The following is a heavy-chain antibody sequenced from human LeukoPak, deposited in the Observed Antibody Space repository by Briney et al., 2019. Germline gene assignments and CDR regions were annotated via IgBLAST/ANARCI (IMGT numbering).Heavy chain of an antibody. J-gene: IGHJ6*04. Sequence: GGSLRLSCAASGFTFDDYAMHWVRQAPGKGLEWVSLISWDGGSTYYADSVKGRFTISRDNSKNSLYLQMNSLRAEDTALYYCAKAAGPKSRRYGMDVWGKGTTVTVSS. CDR3: AKAAGPKSRRYGMDV. V-gene: IGHV3-43D*04. CDR2: ISWDGGST. CDR1: GFTFDDYA.